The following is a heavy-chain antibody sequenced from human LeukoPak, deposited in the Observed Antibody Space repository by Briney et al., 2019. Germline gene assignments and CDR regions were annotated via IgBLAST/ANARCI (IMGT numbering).Heavy chain of an antibody. CDR1: GGSISSYY. J-gene: IGHJ4*02. Sequence: SETLSLTRTVSGGSISSYYWSWIRQPPGKGLEWIGYIYTSGSTNYNPSLKSRVTISVDTSKNQFSLKLSSVTAADTAVYYCARTMVAYFDYWGQGTLVTVSS. CDR3: ARTMVAYFDY. V-gene: IGHV4-4*09. D-gene: IGHD4/OR15-4a*01. CDR2: IYTSGST.